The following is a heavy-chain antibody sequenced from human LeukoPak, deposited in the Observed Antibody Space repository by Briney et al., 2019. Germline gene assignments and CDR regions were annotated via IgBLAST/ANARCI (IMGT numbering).Heavy chain of an antibody. D-gene: IGHD2-2*02. CDR1: GFTFSSYS. J-gene: IGHJ4*02. CDR2: ISGSGGST. CDR3: ASYFRCSSATCYTNY. Sequence: GGSLRLSCAASGFTFSSYSMNWVRQAPGKGLEWVSAISGSGGSTYYADSVKGRFTISRDNSKNTLYLQMNSLRAEDTAVYYCASYFRCSSATCYTNYWGQGTLVTVSS. V-gene: IGHV3-23*01.